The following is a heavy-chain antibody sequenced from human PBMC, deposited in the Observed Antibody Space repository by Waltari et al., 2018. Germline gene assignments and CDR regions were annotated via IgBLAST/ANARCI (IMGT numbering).Heavy chain of an antibody. V-gene: IGHV4-61*02. Sequence: QVQLQESGPGLVKPSQTLSLSCTVSGGPISSPTYYWSWIRQPAGKGLEWIGRIHVNGNTNYNPSLISRVTISVDTSRNQFFLTVNSVTAADTAVYYCARDSYYYDGSGYPARWGQGTRVTVSS. CDR1: GGPISSPTYY. CDR3: ARDSYYYDGSGYPAR. D-gene: IGHD3-22*01. CDR2: IHVNGNT. J-gene: IGHJ4*02.